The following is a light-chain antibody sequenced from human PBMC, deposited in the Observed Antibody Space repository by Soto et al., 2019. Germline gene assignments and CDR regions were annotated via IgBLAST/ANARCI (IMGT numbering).Light chain of an antibody. Sequence: DIQMTQSPSSLSASVGDRVTITCRASQSISSYLNWYQQKPGKAPKLLIYAASSLQSGVPSRFSDSGSRTDFTLTISSLQPDDFATYYSQQSYSTPFTFGQATRLEIK. CDR1: QSISSY. J-gene: IGKJ5*01. CDR3: QQSYSTPFT. V-gene: IGKV1-39*01. CDR2: AAS.